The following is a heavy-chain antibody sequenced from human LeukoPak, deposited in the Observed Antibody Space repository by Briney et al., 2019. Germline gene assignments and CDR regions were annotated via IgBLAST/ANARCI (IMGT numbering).Heavy chain of an antibody. CDR1: GYTFSSYY. CDR3: ARGGTRYCSGASCSDYYYYGMDV. J-gene: IGHJ6*02. CDR2: MNPSSANT. V-gene: IGHV1-8*01. Sequence: GASLKLSCTASGYTFSSYYVNWVRQATGQGLEWMGWMNPSSANTDYAQKFQGRVTMTRNTSMDAAYMELSSLKSDDTAVYYCARGGTRYCSGASCSDYYYYGMDVWGQGTTVTVSS. D-gene: IGHD2-15*01.